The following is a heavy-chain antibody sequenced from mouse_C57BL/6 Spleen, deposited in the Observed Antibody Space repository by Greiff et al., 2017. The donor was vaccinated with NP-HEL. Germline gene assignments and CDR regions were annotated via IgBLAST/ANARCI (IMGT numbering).Heavy chain of an antibody. CDR1: GYTFTDYE. J-gene: IGHJ2*01. CDR3: TSHNWDVDY. V-gene: IGHV1-15*01. Sequence: VQLQQSGAELVRPGASVTLSCKASGYTFTDYEMHWVKQTPVHGLEWIGAIDPETGGTAYNQKFKGKAILTADKSSSTAYMELRSLTSEDSAVYYCTSHNWDVDYWGQGTTLTVSS. CDR2: IDPETGGT. D-gene: IGHD4-1*02.